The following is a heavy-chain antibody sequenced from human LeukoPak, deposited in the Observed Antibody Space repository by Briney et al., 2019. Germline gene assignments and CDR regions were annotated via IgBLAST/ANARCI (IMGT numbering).Heavy chain of an antibody. V-gene: IGHV3-23*01. CDR2: ISGSSGST. Sequence: PSETLSLTCGVSGDSISSDGHSWSWVRQAPGKGLEWVSAISGSSGSTYYADSVKGRFTISRDNSKNTLYLQMNSLRAEDTAVYYCAKRDYWGQGTLVTVSS. J-gene: IGHJ4*02. CDR3: AKRDY. CDR1: GDSISSDGHS.